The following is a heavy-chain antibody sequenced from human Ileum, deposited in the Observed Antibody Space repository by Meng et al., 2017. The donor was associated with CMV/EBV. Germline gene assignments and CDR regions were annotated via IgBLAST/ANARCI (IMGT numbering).Heavy chain of an antibody. Sequence: CKASGYNFTSNNVIWVRQAPGQGPEWMGWIDTNTGHPTYAQGFTGRFVFSLDTSVSTAYLQISSLKAEDTAVYYCARDGLSGRYFDYWGQGTLVTVSS. CDR3: ARDGLSGRYFDY. D-gene: IGHD1-26*01. J-gene: IGHJ4*02. V-gene: IGHV7-4-1*02. CDR2: IDTNTGHP. CDR1: GYNFTSNN.